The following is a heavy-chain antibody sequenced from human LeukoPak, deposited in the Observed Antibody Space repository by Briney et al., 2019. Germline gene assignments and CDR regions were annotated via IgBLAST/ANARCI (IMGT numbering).Heavy chain of an antibody. CDR2: FYYSGST. CDR3: ARIPAGGSGELSFYYGMDV. J-gene: IGHJ6*02. V-gene: IGHV4-59*01. Sequence: SETLSLTCTVSGVSISNYYWSWIRQPPGKGLEWIGHFYYSGSTNYIPSLKSRVTIPVDTSKNQFSLKLNSVTAADTAVYYCARIPAGGSGELSFYYGMDVWGPGTTVTVSS. CDR1: GVSISNYY. D-gene: IGHD3-10*01.